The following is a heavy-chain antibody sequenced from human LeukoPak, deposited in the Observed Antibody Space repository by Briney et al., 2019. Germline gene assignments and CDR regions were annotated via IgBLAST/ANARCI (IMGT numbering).Heavy chain of an antibody. CDR2: ISYDGSTQ. Sequence: GGSLRLSCAASGFTFRSYSMHWVRQAPGKGPEWVAVISYDGSTQYYADSVKGRFTISRDNSKNTLYLQLNSPRADDTAVYYCARDPYDSGWFDYWGQGTLLTVSS. D-gene: IGHD3-22*01. CDR1: GFTFRSYS. CDR3: ARDPYDSGWFDY. V-gene: IGHV3-30*01. J-gene: IGHJ5*01.